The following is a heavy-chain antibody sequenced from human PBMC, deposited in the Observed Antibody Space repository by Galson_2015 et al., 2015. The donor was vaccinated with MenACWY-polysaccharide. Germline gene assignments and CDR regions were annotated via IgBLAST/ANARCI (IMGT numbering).Heavy chain of an antibody. CDR2: ISSSSSTI. CDR1: GFTFSSYS. CDR3: ARVAAAGPGLSDAFDI. V-gene: IGHV3-48*01. Sequence: SLRLSCAASGFTFSSYSMNWVRQAPGKGLEWVSYISSSSSTIYYADSVKGRFTISRDNAKNSLYLQMNSLRAEDTAVYYCARVAAAGPGLSDAFDIWGQGTMVTVSS. J-gene: IGHJ3*02. D-gene: IGHD6-13*01.